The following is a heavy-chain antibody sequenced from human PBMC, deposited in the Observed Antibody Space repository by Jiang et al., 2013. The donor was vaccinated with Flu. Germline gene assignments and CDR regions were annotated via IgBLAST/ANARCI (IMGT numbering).Heavy chain of an antibody. CDR1: GGTFSSYG. D-gene: IGHD3-22*01. CDR2: IIPILEIT. V-gene: IGHV1-69*04. J-gene: IGHJ3*02. Sequence: SGAEVKKPGSSVKVSCKASGGTFSSYGISWVRQAPGQGLEWMGRIIPILEITNGAQKFQGRVTISADKSTSTAYMELSSLRFEDTAVYYCARDQYYYDSSGFYPSGGGFHIWGQGTMVTASS. CDR3: ARDQYYYDSSGFYPSGGGFHI.